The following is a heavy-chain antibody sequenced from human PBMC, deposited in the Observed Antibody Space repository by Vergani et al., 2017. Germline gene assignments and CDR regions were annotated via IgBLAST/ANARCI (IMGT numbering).Heavy chain of an antibody. J-gene: IGHJ1*01. CDR1: GFSLSTSGVG. CDR3: AHSEYRYGPPYFQH. CDR2: IYGNDDK. V-gene: IGHV2-5*01. Sequence: QITLKESGPTLVKPTQTLTLTCTFSGFSLSTSGVGVGWIRQPPGKALEWLVLIYGNDDKRYRPSLKNRLTITKDTAKNQVVLTMTNMDPVDTATYYCAHSEYRYGPPYFQHWGQGTLVTVSS. D-gene: IGHD5-18*01.